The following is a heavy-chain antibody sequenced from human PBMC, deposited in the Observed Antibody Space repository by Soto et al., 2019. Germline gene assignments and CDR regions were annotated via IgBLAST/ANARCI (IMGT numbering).Heavy chain of an antibody. Sequence: GGSLRLSCAASGFTFSNAWMSWVRQAPGKGLEWVGRIKSKTDGGENDYAAPGKGRFTISRDDSKNTLYLQMNSLKTEDTAVYYCTREQYNWGGDWNDVGYWFDPWGQGTLVTVSS. D-gene: IGHD1-1*01. V-gene: IGHV3-15*01. CDR1: GFTFSNAW. J-gene: IGHJ5*02. CDR3: TREQYNWGGDWNDVGYWFDP. CDR2: IKSKTDGGEN.